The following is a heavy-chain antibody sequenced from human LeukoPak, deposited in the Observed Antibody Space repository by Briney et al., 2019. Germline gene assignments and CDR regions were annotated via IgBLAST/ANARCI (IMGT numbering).Heavy chain of an antibody. J-gene: IGHJ4*02. V-gene: IGHV3-33*01. CDR3: ARENGDYGDTLHFDY. D-gene: IGHD4-17*01. CDR2: IWYDGSNK. CDR1: GFTFSSYG. Sequence: GGSLRLSCAASGFTFSSYGMHWARQAPGKGLEWVAVIWYDGSNKYYADSVKGRFTISRDNSKNTLYLQMNSLRAEDTAVYYCARENGDYGDTLHFDYWGQGTLVTVSS.